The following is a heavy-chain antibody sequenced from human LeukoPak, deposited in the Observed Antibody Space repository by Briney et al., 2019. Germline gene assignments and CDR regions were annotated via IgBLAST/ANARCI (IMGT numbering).Heavy chain of an antibody. Sequence: VASVKVSCKASGYTFTSYAMNWVRQAPGQGLEWMGWINTNTGNPTYAQGFTGRFVFSLDTSVSTAYLQISSLKAEDTAVYYCASTMVRGGRTYYGMDVWGQGTTVTVSS. D-gene: IGHD3-10*01. V-gene: IGHV7-4-1*02. J-gene: IGHJ6*02. CDR1: GYTFTSYA. CDR2: INTNTGNP. CDR3: ASTMVRGGRTYYGMDV.